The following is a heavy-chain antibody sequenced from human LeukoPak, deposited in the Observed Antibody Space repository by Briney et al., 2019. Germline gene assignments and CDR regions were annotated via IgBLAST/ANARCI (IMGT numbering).Heavy chain of an antibody. D-gene: IGHD3-10*01. J-gene: IGHJ4*02. Sequence: PSETLSLTCTVSGGSISSYYWSWIRQPPGKGQDWIGYIYYSGSTNYNPSLKSRVTISVDTSRNQFSLKLSSVTAADTAVYYCARAKYYYGSGSYGYFDFWGQGTLVTVSS. CDR2: IYYSGST. V-gene: IGHV4-59*01. CDR3: ARAKYYYGSGSYGYFDF. CDR1: GGSISSYY.